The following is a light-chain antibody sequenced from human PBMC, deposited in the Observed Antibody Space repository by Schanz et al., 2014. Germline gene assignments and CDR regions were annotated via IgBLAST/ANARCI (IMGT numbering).Light chain of an antibody. V-gene: IGKV1-13*02. Sequence: AIQLTQSPSSLSASVGDRVTIACRASQGISSALAWYQQKPGKAPKLLIYDASSLETGVPLRFSGSGSGTDFTLTISSLQPDDFATYYCQQYKSYSPLTFGGGTNVEIK. CDR2: DAS. CDR1: QGISSA. CDR3: QQYKSYSPLT. J-gene: IGKJ4*01.